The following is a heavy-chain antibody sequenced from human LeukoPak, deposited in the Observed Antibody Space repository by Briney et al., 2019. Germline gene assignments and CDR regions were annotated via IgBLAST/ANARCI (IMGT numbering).Heavy chain of an antibody. CDR3: ARSIGTIAVAGTYYYYYGMDV. V-gene: IGHV1-69*04. CDR2: IIPILGIA. J-gene: IGHJ6*02. Sequence: ASVKVSCKASGGTFSSYAISWVRQAPGQGLEWMGRIIPILGIANYAQKFQGRVTITADKSTSTAYMELSSLRSEDTAVYYCARSIGTIAVAGTYYYYYGMDVWGQGTTVTVSS. D-gene: IGHD6-19*01. CDR1: GGTFSSYA.